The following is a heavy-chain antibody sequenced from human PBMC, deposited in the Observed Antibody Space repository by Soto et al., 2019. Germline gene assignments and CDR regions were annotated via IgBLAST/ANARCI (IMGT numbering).Heavy chain of an antibody. Sequence: QVQLVQSGAEVKKPGASVKVSCKASGYTFTSYGISWVRQAPGQGLEWMGWISAYNGNTNYAQKLQGRVTMTTDTATSTAYMALRSLRSDDTAVYYCAREKQQLARTWYNWFDPWGQGTLVTVSS. CDR3: AREKQQLARTWYNWFDP. V-gene: IGHV1-18*01. J-gene: IGHJ5*02. CDR1: GYTFTSYG. D-gene: IGHD6-13*01. CDR2: ISAYNGNT.